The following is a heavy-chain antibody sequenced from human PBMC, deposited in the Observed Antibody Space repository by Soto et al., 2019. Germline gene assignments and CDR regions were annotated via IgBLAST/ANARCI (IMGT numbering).Heavy chain of an antibody. CDR1: GGSISSSSYY. V-gene: IGHV4-39*01. J-gene: IGHJ4*02. D-gene: IGHD2-8*01. Sequence: QLQLQESGPGLVKPSETLSLTCTVSGGSISSSSYYWGWIRQPPGKGLEWIGSIYYSGSTYYNPSLKSRVPISVETSKNQFSLKLSSVTAADTAVYYCARHLTTNLGGPLHRETYFDYWGQGTLVTVSS. CDR3: ARHLTTNLGGPLHRETYFDY. CDR2: IYYSGST.